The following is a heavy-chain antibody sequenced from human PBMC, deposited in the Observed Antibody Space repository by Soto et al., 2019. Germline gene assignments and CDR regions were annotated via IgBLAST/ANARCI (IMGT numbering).Heavy chain of an antibody. V-gene: IGHV4-4*07. D-gene: IGHD3-10*01. CDR3: ARDIGSYAYGEGY. CDR2: VYSSGTT. CDR1: GGSINSYW. Sequence: PSETLSLTCGVSGGSINSYWWSWIRQPAGRGLEWIGRVYSSGTTDYNPSLNSRATLSVETSKNQFSLKLSPVTAADTAVYYCARDIGSYAYGEGYWGQGIQVTVSS. J-gene: IGHJ4*02.